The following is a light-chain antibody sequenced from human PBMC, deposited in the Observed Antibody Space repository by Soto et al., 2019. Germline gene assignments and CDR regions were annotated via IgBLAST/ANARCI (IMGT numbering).Light chain of an antibody. V-gene: IGKV3-11*01. Sequence: IVLTQSPAALSLSPGERASLSCRASQSVSSYLAWYQQKPGQAPRTLIYDASNRATGIPARFSGSGSGTDFTLTISSLEPEDFAVYYCQQRSNWPRTFGQGTKVDIK. CDR2: DAS. CDR3: QQRSNWPRT. J-gene: IGKJ1*01. CDR1: QSVSSY.